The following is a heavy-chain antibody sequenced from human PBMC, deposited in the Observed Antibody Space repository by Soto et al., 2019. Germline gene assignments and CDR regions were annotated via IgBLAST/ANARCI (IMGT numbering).Heavy chain of an antibody. CDR2: INPSVGTT. Sequence: QVQLVQSGAEVKKPGASVKLSCKASEYTFSDYSLHWVRQAPGQGLEWMGIINPSVGTTTYAQRKQDRVRMTRNASTSTVYMELSSVRSEDTAVYYCARDRFSSSWYVLAFDVWGQGTMVTDSS. D-gene: IGHD6-13*01. CDR3: ARDRFSSSWYVLAFDV. V-gene: IGHV1-46*03. CDR1: EYTFSDYS. J-gene: IGHJ3*01.